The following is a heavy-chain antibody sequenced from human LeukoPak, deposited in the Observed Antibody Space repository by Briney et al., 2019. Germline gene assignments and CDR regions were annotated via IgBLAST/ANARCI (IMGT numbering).Heavy chain of an antibody. CDR3: ARHRTRGITIFGVAGRLDAFDI. V-gene: IGHV4-39*01. CDR2: IYYSGST. Sequence: SETLSLTCTVSGGSISSSSYYWGWIRQPPGKGLEWIGSIYYSGSTYYNPSLKSRVTISVDTSKNQFSLKLSSVTAADTAVYYRARHRTRGITIFGVAGRLDAFDIWGQGTMVTVSS. J-gene: IGHJ3*02. D-gene: IGHD3-3*01. CDR1: GGSISSSSYY.